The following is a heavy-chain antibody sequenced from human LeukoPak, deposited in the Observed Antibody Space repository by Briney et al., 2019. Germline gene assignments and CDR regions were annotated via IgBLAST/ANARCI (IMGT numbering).Heavy chain of an antibody. Sequence: PSETLSLTCAVYGGSFSGYYWSWIRQPPGKGLEWIGEINYSGSTNYNPSLKSRVTISVDTSKNQFSLKLSSVTAADTAVYYCARGPRRYYYGSGSFRSYYYYYMDVWGKGTTVTVSS. V-gene: IGHV4-34*01. CDR3: ARGPRRYYYGSGSFRSYYYYYMDV. J-gene: IGHJ6*03. CDR1: GGSFSGYY. CDR2: INYSGST. D-gene: IGHD3-10*01.